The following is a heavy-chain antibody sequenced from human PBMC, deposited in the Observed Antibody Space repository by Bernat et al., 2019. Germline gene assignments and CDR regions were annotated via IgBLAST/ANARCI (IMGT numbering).Heavy chain of an antibody. V-gene: IGHV3-33*06. CDR2: IWYDGSNK. CDR1: GFTFSSYG. D-gene: IGHD6-13*01. J-gene: IGHJ2*01. CDR3: AKSAAAAGDWYFDL. Sequence: QVQLVESGGGVVQPGRSLRLSCAASGFTFSSYGMHWVRQAPGKGLEWVAVIWYDGSNKYYADSVKGRFTISRDNSKNTLYLQMNSLRAEDTAVYYCAKSAAAAGDWYFDLWGRGTLFTVSS.